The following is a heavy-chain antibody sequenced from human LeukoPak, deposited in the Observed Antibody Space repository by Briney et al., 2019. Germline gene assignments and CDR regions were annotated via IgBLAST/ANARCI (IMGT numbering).Heavy chain of an antibody. CDR2: ISGGGVNT. D-gene: IGHD3-3*01. CDR1: GFPISNYA. V-gene: IGHV3-23*01. J-gene: IGHJ3*01. Sequence: GRSLRLSCAASGFPISNYALSWVRQAPGKGLEWVAAISGGGVNTFYAESVKGRFTVSRDNSEKTLHLQMNSLRVDDTAVYYCAKEGRGYDFWGGYTFDVWGRGTMVTVSS. CDR3: AKEGRGYDFWGGYTFDV.